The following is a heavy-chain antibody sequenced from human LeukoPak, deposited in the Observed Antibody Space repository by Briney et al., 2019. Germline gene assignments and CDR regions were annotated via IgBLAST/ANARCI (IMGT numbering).Heavy chain of an antibody. CDR2: INPSGGSL. D-gene: IGHD3-3*01. CDR1: GYTFTNYY. Sequence: ASVKVSCKASGYTFTNYYIHWVRQAPGQGLEWMGIINPSGGSLTYAQNFQGRVTMTRDTSTSTVYMELSSLRSEDTAVYYCARNYDGGWFDPWGQGTLVTVSS. CDR3: ARNYDGGWFDP. J-gene: IGHJ5*02. V-gene: IGHV1-46*01.